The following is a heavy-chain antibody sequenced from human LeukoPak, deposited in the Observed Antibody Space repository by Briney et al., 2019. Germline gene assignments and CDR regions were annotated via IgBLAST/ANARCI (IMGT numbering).Heavy chain of an antibody. CDR2: IRDKANSYAT. D-gene: IGHD2-2*01. J-gene: IGHJ4*02. CDR1: GFTFSGSA. Sequence: QPGGSLRLSCAAPGFTFSGSAIHWVRQASGKGLEWVGRIRDKANSYATAYIASVKGRFTISRDDSKNTAYLQMSSLKTEDTAVYYCTRWDCTTTGCYPFDYWGQGTLVTVSS. CDR3: TRWDCTTTGCYPFDY. V-gene: IGHV3-73*01.